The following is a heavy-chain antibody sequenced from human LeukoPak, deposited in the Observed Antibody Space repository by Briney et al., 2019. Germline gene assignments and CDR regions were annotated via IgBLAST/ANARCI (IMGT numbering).Heavy chain of an antibody. Sequence: GGSLRLSCAASGFTFSSYSMNWVRQAPGKGLEWVSSISSSSSYIYYADSVKGRFTISRDNAKNSLYLQMNSLRAEDTAVYYCARARFLGWLLPHDAFDIWGQGTMVTVSS. J-gene: IGHJ3*02. CDR3: ARARFLGWLLPHDAFDI. CDR1: GFTFSSYS. CDR2: ISSSSSYI. D-gene: IGHD3-3*01. V-gene: IGHV3-21*01.